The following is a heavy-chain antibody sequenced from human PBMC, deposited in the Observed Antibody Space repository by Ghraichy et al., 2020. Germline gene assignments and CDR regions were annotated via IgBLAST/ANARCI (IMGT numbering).Heavy chain of an antibody. CDR1: GSTFTSSD. CDR2: MNPNSGNT. J-gene: IGHJ6*02. D-gene: IGHD3-16*02. Sequence: ASVKVSCKASGSTFTSSDIYWERQATGQGLEWMGWMNPNSGNTGYAQKFQGRVTITRNTSISTAYMELSSLRSEDTAVYYCARGLSEGRAYYYGMDVWGQGITGTVSS. V-gene: IGHV1-8*03. CDR3: ARGLSEGRAYYYGMDV.